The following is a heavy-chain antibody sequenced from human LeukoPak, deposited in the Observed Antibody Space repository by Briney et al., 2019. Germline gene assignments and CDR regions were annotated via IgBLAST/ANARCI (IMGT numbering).Heavy chain of an antibody. Sequence: ASVKVSCKASGYTFTSYGISWVRQAPGQGLEGMGWISAYNGNTNYAQKLQGRVTMTTDTSTSTAYMELRSLRSDDTAVYYCARVYDYVWGSYRPDYYFDYWGQGTLVTVSS. D-gene: IGHD3-16*02. J-gene: IGHJ4*02. CDR3: ARVYDYVWGSYRPDYYFDY. V-gene: IGHV1-18*01. CDR1: GYTFTSYG. CDR2: ISAYNGNT.